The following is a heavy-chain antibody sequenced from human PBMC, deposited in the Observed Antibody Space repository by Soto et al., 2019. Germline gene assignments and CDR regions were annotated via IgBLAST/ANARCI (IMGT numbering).Heavy chain of an antibody. D-gene: IGHD1-26*01. CDR3: ARDAKWDPRGVEAEQDDYFDH. Sequence: QVQLVQSGAEVKKPGASVKVSCKASRYIFTNYALHWVRQAPGQSLEWLGCIDTGNGNTRYSQKFQGRVTITRDTLANTAGMELNNLRSEDTAVYYCARDAKWDPRGVEAEQDDYFDHWGQGTLVTVSS. CDR2: IDTGNGNT. V-gene: IGHV1-3*04. CDR1: RYIFTNYA. J-gene: IGHJ4*02.